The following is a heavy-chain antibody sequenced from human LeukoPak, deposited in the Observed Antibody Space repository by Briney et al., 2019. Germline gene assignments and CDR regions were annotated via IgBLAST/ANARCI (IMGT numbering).Heavy chain of an antibody. CDR3: AREPFDS. CDR1: GFTFSSYE. Sequence: SGGSLRLSCAASGFTFSSYEMNWVRQAPGKGLEWVSYISSGGSTIYQAVSVKGRFTISRDNAKNSLYLQMNSLRVEDTAVYYCAREPFDSWGQGTLVTVSS. V-gene: IGHV3-48*03. J-gene: IGHJ4*02. CDR2: ISSGGSTI.